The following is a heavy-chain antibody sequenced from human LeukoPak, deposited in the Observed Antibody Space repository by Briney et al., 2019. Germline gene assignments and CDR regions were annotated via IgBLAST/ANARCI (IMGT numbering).Heavy chain of an antibody. CDR2: ITPIVDIA. J-gene: IGHJ6*02. D-gene: IGHD2-15*01. V-gene: IGHV1-69*04. CDR3: ASGLGFCSGSGCTNLVKDYYYGMNV. CDR1: GGSFSNYA. Sequence: SVKVSCKASGGSFSNYAFSWVRQAPGQGLEWMGRITPIVDIATYIQKFQGRVTITANKFTSTAYMELSSLTSEDTAVYYCASGLGFCSGSGCTNLVKDYYYGMNVWGQGTTVTVSS.